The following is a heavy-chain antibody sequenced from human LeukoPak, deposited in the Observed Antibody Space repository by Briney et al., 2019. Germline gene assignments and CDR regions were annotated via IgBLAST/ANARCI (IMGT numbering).Heavy chain of an antibody. CDR3: ARVLNYDSSGYYGSVYYLDY. CDR1: GYTFTSYG. CDR2: ISAYNGNT. D-gene: IGHD3-22*01. V-gene: IGHV1-18*01. Sequence: ASVKVSCKASGYTFTSYGISWVRQAPGEGLEWMGWISAYNGNTNYAQKFQGRVTVTTDTSTSTAYMELRSLRSDDTAVYYCARVLNYDSSGYYGSVYYLDYWGQGTLVTVSS. J-gene: IGHJ4*02.